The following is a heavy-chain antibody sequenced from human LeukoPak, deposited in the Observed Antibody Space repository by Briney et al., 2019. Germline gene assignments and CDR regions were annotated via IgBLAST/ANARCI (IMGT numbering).Heavy chain of an antibody. V-gene: IGHV3-7*01. D-gene: IGHD6-13*01. J-gene: IGHJ4*02. CDR3: ATYTQYFEAPGTAY. Sequence: GGSLRLSCVVSGFTFSNYWMRWVRQAPGKGLEWVASIDKDGSEKRYVDSVKGRFTISRDNAKNSVYLQMTSLGAEDTAVYYCATYTQYFEAPGTAYWGQGTLVTVSS. CDR1: GFTFSNYW. CDR2: IDKDGSEK.